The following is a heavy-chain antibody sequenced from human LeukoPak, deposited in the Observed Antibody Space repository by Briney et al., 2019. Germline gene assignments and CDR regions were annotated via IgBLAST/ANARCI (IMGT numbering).Heavy chain of an antibody. CDR3: ARGDYGDYGDFYYYGLDV. CDR1: GGSISSSSYY. D-gene: IGHD4-17*01. V-gene: IGHV4-39*07. CDR2: IYYSGST. Sequence: PSETLSLTCTVSGGSISSSSYYWGWIRQPPGKGLEWIGSIYYSGSTYYNPSLKSRVTISVDRSKNQFSLKLNSVTAADTAVYYCARGDYGDYGDFYYYGLDVWGQGTTVTVSS. J-gene: IGHJ6*02.